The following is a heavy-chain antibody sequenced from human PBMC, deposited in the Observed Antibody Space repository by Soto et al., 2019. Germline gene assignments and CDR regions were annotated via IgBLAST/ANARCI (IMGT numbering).Heavy chain of an antibody. CDR1: GFTFSNYV. D-gene: IGHD3-3*01. CDR3: AGTLFGNIRHFAS. V-gene: IGHV3-23*01. CDR2: ISDRDSST. Sequence: GSLRLSLAASGFTFSNYVISWVRQPPGKGLEWVSAISDRDSSTYYADSVKGRFTISRDNSKNTVYLQMNSLRAEDTAVYYCAGTLFGNIRHFASWGQGTLVTVSS. J-gene: IGHJ4*02.